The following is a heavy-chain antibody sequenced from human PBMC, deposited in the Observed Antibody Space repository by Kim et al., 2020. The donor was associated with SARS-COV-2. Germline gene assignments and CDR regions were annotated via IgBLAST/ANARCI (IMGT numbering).Heavy chain of an antibody. Sequence: NKYYAEPVRGRFTISRDNSKNALYLQMNSLRAEATAVYYCARALEWLFDYWGQGTLVTVSS. D-gene: IGHD3-3*01. V-gene: IGHV3-30*03. J-gene: IGHJ4*02. CDR3: ARALEWLFDY. CDR2: NK.